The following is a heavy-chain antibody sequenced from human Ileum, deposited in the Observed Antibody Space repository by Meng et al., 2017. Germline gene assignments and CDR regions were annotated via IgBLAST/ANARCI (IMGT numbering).Heavy chain of an antibody. D-gene: IGHD3-22*01. V-gene: IGHV4-30-4*01. J-gene: IGHJ4*02. CDR3: ARDRDSSGYYPY. Sequence: QVQLQESGPGQEKPAQTLSLTCTVSGGSSSSGDYYWSWIRQPPGKGLEWIGYIYYSGSTYYNPSLKSRLTISVDTSKNQFSLKLSSVTAADTAVYYCARDRDSSGYYPYWGQGTLVTVSS. CDR2: IYYSGST. CDR1: GGSSSSGDYY.